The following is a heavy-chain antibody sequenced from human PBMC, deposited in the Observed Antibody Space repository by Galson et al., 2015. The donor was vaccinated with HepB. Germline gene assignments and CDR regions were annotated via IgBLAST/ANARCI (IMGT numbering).Heavy chain of an antibody. Sequence: SVKVSCKASGYTFTDFFIHWVRQAPGQGLEWMGWINPNSGGTDYAREFQGRVTMTRDTSISTAYMEINRLQSDDTAVYYCAKGPMARADYYFDYWGQGTLATVSS. CDR1: GYTFTDFF. J-gene: IGHJ4*02. D-gene: IGHD3-10*01. CDR2: INPNSGGT. CDR3: AKGPMARADYYFDY. V-gene: IGHV1-2*02.